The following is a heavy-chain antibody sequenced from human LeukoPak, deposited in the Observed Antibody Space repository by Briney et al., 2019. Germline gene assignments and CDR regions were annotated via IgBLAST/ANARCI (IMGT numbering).Heavy chain of an antibody. D-gene: IGHD1-1*01. Sequence: ASVKVSCKASGYTFTSYDINWVRQATGQGLEWMGWMNPNSGNTGYAQKFQGRVTMTRNTSISTAYMELSSLRSEDTAVYYCARGDNWNDAPDYWGQGTLVTVSS. CDR2: MNPNSGNT. CDR3: ARGDNWNDAPDY. J-gene: IGHJ4*02. CDR1: GYTFTSYD. V-gene: IGHV1-8*01.